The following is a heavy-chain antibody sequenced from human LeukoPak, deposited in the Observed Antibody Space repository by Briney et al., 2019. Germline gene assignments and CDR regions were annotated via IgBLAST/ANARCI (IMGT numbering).Heavy chain of an antibody. V-gene: IGHV1-24*01. CDR3: ATGRWRLADFGY. J-gene: IGHJ4*02. Sequence: GGSVRVSCKVSVYTLTELSTPGGRHGPGKGREWRGFFDPEDVETNYAQKFQGRVTMTEDTSTDTAYMELSSLRAEDTAVYYCATGRWRLADFGYWGQGTLVTVSS. CDR2: FDPEDVET. CDR1: VYTLTELS. D-gene: IGHD4-23*01.